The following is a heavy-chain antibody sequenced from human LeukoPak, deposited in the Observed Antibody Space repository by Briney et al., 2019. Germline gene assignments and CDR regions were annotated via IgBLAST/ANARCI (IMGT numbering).Heavy chain of an antibody. Sequence: GGXLRLSCAASGFTFDDYGMSWVRQAPGKGLEWVSGINWNGGSTGYADSVKGRFTISRDNAKNSLYLQMNSLRAEDTALYYCARGDVWGSYRRYFDYWGQGTLVTVSS. CDR1: GFTFDDYG. CDR2: INWNGGST. V-gene: IGHV3-20*04. CDR3: ARGDVWGSYRRYFDY. D-gene: IGHD3-16*02. J-gene: IGHJ4*02.